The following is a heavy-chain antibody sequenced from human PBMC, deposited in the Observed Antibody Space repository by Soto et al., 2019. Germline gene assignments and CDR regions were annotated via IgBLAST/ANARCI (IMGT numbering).Heavy chain of an antibody. CDR1: GFTFSYAW. J-gene: IGHJ3*02. D-gene: IGHD3-9*01. V-gene: IGHV3-15*07. Sequence: EVQLVESGGGLVKPGGSLRLSCAASGFTFSYAWINWVRQAPGKGLEWVGRIKSKNNGGTADFAAPVKGRFTISRDDSKNTLYLQMDSLTSEDTAVYYYTIDGPVMTPTGSAFDIWGQGTMVTVSS. CDR2: IKSKNNGGTA. CDR3: TIDGPVMTPTGSAFDI.